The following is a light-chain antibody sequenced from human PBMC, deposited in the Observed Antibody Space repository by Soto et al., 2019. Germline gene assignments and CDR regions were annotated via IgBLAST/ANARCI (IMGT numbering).Light chain of an antibody. V-gene: IGLV2-8*01. CDR1: SSDVGGYDY. CDR3: SSCVACNNYWV. J-gene: IGLJ3*02. CDR2: EVT. Sequence: QSALTQPPSASGSPGRSVTISCTGTSSDVGGYDYVSWFQQHPGKAPKLIIYEVTKRPSGVPDRFSASKSGNTASLTVSGLQAEDEADYYCSSCVACNNYWVFGGGTQLTVL.